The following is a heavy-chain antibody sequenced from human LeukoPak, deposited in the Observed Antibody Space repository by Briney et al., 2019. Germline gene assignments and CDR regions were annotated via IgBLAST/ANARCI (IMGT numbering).Heavy chain of an antibody. V-gene: IGHV3-15*01. D-gene: IGHD5-18*01. CDR3: TTGTWIQLWLADY. CDR1: GFTFTNAC. CDR2: IKSQTDGGTT. J-gene: IGHJ4*02. Sequence: PGGSLRLSCTGSGFTFTNACMSWVRLAPGKGLEWDGHIKSQTDGGTTDYAAPVKGRFTISRDDSKNTLYLQMNSLKSEDTAVYYCTTGTWIQLWLADYWGQGTLVTVSS.